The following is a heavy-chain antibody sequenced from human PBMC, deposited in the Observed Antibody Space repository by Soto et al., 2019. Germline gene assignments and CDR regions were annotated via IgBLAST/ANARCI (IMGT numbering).Heavy chain of an antibody. V-gene: IGHV1-69*13. D-gene: IGHD2-2*01. CDR2: IIPIFGTA. Sequence: SVKVSCKASGGTFSSYAISWVRQAPGQGLEWMGGIIPIFGTANYAQKFQGIVTITADESTSTAYMELSSLRSEDTAVYYCAREEGGYCSSTSCYAAHYYYYGMDVWGQGTTVTVSS. CDR1: GGTFSSYA. CDR3: AREEGGYCSSTSCYAAHYYYYGMDV. J-gene: IGHJ6*02.